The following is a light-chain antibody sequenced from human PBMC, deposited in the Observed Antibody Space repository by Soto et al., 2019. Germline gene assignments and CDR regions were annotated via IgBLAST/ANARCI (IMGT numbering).Light chain of an antibody. CDR1: ETVSSN. J-gene: IGKJ1*01. V-gene: IGKV3-15*01. CDR2: DTS. CDR3: QQYGSSPWT. Sequence: EIVMTQSPATLSVSPGERVTLSCRASETVSSNLAWYQQKPGQAPRLLIYDTSIRATGVPARFSGSRSGAEFTLTISRLEPEDFAVYYCQQYGSSPWTFGQGTKVDIK.